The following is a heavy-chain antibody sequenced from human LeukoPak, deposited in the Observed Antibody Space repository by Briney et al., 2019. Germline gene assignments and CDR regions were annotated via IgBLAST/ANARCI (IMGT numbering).Heavy chain of an antibody. CDR3: AKGFDSSGYSTNDY. V-gene: IGHV3-23*01. CDR2: ITNTAVTT. D-gene: IGHD3-22*01. CDR1: GFTFTTYA. Sequence: PGGSLRLSCSASGFTFTTYAMTWVRQAPGKGLEWVSTITNTAVTTYYADSVKGRFTISRDNSKNTLYLQMNSLRAEDTAVYYCAKGFDSSGYSTNDYWGQGTLVTVSS. J-gene: IGHJ4*02.